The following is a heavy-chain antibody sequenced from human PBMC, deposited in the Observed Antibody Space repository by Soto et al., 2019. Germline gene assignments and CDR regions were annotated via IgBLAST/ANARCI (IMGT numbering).Heavy chain of an antibody. CDR1: GFSFSNFA. J-gene: IGHJ4*02. CDR2: VSFDGTNK. D-gene: IGHD4-4*01. V-gene: IGHV3-30-3*01. Sequence: GGSLRLSCAASGFSFSNFAMHWVRQAPGKGLEWVAVVSFDGTNKYYADSVKGRFTISRDNYKNTLYLQMNSLRTEDTAVYYCARDRRPQVTVNFDYWGQGT. CDR3: ARDRRPQVTVNFDY.